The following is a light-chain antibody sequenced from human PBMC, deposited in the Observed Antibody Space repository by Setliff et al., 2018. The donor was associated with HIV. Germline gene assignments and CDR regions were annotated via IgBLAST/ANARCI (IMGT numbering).Light chain of an antibody. V-gene: IGLV2-14*03. CDR2: DVS. J-gene: IGLJ1*01. CDR1: SSDFSGYMP. Sequence: QSALAQPASVSGSPGQSITISCTAASSDFSGYMPVSWYQQHPGKAPKVVLYDVSTRPSGISNRFSGSQSGTTASLTISGLRSEDEADYYCSSYTDTSTRVFGTGTKVTVL. CDR3: SSYTDTSTRV.